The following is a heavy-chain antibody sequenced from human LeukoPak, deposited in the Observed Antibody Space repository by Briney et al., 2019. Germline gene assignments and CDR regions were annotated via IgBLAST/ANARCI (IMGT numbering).Heavy chain of an antibody. V-gene: IGHV3-11*04. CDR1: GFTFSDYY. CDR3: ARDYYGDRSYDAFDI. D-gene: IGHD4-17*01. CDR2: ISSSGTTI. J-gene: IGHJ3*02. Sequence: GSLRLSCAASGFTFSDYYMSWIRQAPGKGLEWVSYISSSGTTIYYADSVKGRLTISRDNAKNSLYLQLNSLRAEDTAVYFCARDYYGDRSYDAFDIWGQGTLVTVSS.